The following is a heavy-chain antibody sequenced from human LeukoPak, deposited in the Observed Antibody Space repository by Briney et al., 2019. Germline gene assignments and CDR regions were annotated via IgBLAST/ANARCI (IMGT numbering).Heavy chain of an antibody. CDR1: RYTFTGYY. J-gene: IGHJ5*02. V-gene: IGHV1-2*02. CDR2: INPNSGGT. D-gene: IGHD2-15*01. CDR3: ARDSRYCSGGSCFFWFDP. Sequence: ASVKVSCKACRYTFTGYYMHWVRQAPGQGLGWMGWINPNSGGTNYAQKFQGRVTMTRDTSISTAYMELSRLRSDDTAVYYCARDSRYCSGGSCFFWFDPWGQGTLVTVSS.